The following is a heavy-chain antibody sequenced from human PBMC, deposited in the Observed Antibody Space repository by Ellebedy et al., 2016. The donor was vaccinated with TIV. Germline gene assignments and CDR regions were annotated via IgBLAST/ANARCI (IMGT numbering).Heavy chain of an antibody. D-gene: IGHD2-15*01. V-gene: IGHV1-18*01. CDR1: GYRFNNYG. Sequence: ASVKVSCXASGYRFNNYGIGWVRQSPGQGLEWAGWISADTGNRNYAQKLQGRVTLTTDTSTSTAYMELRSLRSDDTAVYFCAKATVVRPAEFDYWGPGTLVTVSS. J-gene: IGHJ4*02. CDR3: AKATVVRPAEFDY. CDR2: ISADTGNR.